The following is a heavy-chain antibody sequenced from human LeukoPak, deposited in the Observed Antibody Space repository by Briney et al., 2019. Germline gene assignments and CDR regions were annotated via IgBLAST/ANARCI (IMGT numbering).Heavy chain of an antibody. CDR3: ARVRVGAYDFEY. CDR1: GFTFSSYA. V-gene: IGHV3-30-3*01. Sequence: GRSLRLSCAASGFTFSSYAMHWVRQAPGKGQEWVAVISYDGSNKYYADSVKGRFTISRDNSKNTLYLQMNSLRAEDTAVYYCARVRVGAYDFEYWGQGTLVTVSS. CDR2: ISYDGSNK. D-gene: IGHD3-10*01. J-gene: IGHJ4*02.